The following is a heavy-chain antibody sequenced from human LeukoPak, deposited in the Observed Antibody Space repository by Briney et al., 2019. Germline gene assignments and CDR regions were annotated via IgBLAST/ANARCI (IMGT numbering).Heavy chain of an antibody. CDR1: GFSFSGYD. Sequence: GGSLRLSCAASGFSFSGYDMHWVRQAPGKGLEWVAVVSYDGSNQYYADSVKGRFTISRDNSKNTLYLQMNSLRAEDTAVYYCAKDRFYYDSSGHNFDYWGQGTLVTVSS. J-gene: IGHJ4*02. CDR3: AKDRFYYDSSGHNFDY. CDR2: VSYDGSNQ. D-gene: IGHD3-22*01. V-gene: IGHV3-30*18.